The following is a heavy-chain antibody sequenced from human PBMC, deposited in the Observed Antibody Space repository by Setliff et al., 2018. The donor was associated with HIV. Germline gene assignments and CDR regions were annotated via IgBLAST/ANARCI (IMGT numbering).Heavy chain of an antibody. V-gene: IGHV4-61*08. J-gene: IGHJ4*02. CDR1: GFSFDDYA. D-gene: IGHD2-15*01. Sequence: SETLRLSCTASGFSFDDYALTWVRQPPGKGLEWIGNMYYGGSTNSNPSLKSRVTMSIDASKNQFSLNLRSVTAADTAVYYCARADCSGGSCYSPGYWGQGTLVTVSS. CDR3: ARADCSGGSCYSPGY. CDR2: MYYGGST.